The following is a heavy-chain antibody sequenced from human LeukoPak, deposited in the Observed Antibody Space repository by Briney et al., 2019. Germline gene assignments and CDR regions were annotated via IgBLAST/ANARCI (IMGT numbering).Heavy chain of an antibody. Sequence: PSETLSLTCTVSGGSISSYYWSWIRQPAGKGLEWIGNIYNSGSTYYNPSLKSRVTISVDTSKNQFSLKLSSVTAADTVVYYCARVAYNWNYNYYYGMDVWGQGTTVTVSS. J-gene: IGHJ6*02. CDR3: ARVAYNWNYNYYYGMDV. CDR2: IYNSGST. D-gene: IGHD1-20*01. CDR1: GGSISSYY. V-gene: IGHV4-59*06.